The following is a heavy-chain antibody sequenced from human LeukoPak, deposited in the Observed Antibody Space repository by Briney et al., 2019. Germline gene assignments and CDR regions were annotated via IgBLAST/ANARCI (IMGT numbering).Heavy chain of an antibody. J-gene: IGHJ4*02. CDR1: GFIFSSYS. CDR3: ARAYCSSTSCFE. CDR2: ISTSSSAI. V-gene: IGHV3-48*01. D-gene: IGHD2-2*01. Sequence: GGSLRLSCAASGFIFSSYSTNWVRQAPGKGLEWVSSISTSSSAIYYADSVKGRFTISGDNAKNSLFLQMDSLRAEDTAVYYCARAYCSSTSCFEWGQGTLVTVSS.